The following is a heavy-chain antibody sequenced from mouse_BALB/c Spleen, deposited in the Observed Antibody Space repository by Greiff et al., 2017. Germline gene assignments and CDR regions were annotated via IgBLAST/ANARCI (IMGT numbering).Heavy chain of an antibody. CDR1: GFNIKDYY. CDR3: NGGGIDY. Sequence: VQLKQSGAELVRSGASVKLSCTASGFNIKDYYMHWVKQRPEQGLEWIGWIDPENGDTEYAPKFQGKATMTADTSSNTAYLQLSSLTSEDTAVYYCNGGGIDYWGQGTTLTVSS. CDR2: IDPENGDT. J-gene: IGHJ2*01. V-gene: IGHV14-4*02.